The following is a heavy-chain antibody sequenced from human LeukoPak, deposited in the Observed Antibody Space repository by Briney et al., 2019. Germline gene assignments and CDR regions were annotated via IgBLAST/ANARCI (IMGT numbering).Heavy chain of an antibody. V-gene: IGHV4-39*07. CDR2: LFYGGRT. Sequence: SETLSLTCSVSGGSMSTSSYNWGWIRQPPGRGLEWIGSLFYGGRTYYRPSLKSRVNISEDMANNQFSLKLISVTAADTAVYYCARDGDLGSFDIWGQGTMVTVSS. CDR1: GGSMSTSSYN. D-gene: IGHD3-16*01. J-gene: IGHJ3*02. CDR3: ARDGDLGSFDI.